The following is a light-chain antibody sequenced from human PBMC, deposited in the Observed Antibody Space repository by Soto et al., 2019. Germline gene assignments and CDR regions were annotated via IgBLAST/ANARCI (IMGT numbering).Light chain of an antibody. CDR1: SSNIGADYD. J-gene: IGLJ3*02. V-gene: IGLV1-40*01. CDR2: GNS. CDR3: QSYDSSLSGSGV. Sequence: QSVLTQPPSVSGAPGQRVTISCTGSSSNIGADYDVHWYQHLPGTAPKLLIYGNSNRPSGVPDRFSGSKSGTSASLAITGLQAEDEADYYCQSYDSSLSGSGVFGGGTKVTVL.